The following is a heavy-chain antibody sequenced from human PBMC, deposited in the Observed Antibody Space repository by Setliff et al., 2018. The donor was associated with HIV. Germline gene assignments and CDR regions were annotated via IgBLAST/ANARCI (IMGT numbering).Heavy chain of an antibody. CDR3: ARPRGNDYAGSGFDN. CDR1: GYNFVDYS. V-gene: IGHV5-51*01. D-gene: IGHD2-2*01. Sequence: HGESLKISCQGAGYNFVDYSIAWVRQVPGKGLEWMGIIHPVDSETRYSPSFQGQVTISADKSINTAYLQWTTLKASDSAMYYCARPRGNDYAGSGFDNWGQGTLVTVSS. CDR2: IHPVDSET. J-gene: IGHJ4*02.